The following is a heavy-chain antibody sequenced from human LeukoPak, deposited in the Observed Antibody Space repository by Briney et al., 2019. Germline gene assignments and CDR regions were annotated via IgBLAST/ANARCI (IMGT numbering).Heavy chain of an antibody. CDR2: ISSDGGTT. CDR3: ARECRNPGRYGDYDP. Sequence: TGGSLILSWAASGFTFSTYWMHWVRQAPGKGPLLVSRISSDGGTTRYAYSVKGRFTISRDNAKNTLYLQMNSLRAEDTAVYYCARECRNPGRYGDYDPWGQGTLVTVSS. V-gene: IGHV3-74*01. CDR1: GFTFSTYW. D-gene: IGHD4-17*01. J-gene: IGHJ5*02.